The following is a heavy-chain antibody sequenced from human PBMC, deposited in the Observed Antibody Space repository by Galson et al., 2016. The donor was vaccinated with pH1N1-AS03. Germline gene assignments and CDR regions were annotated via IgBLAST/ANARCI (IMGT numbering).Heavy chain of an antibody. CDR1: GGSISRYY. CDR3: AITAVADLEFDY. D-gene: IGHD6-19*01. CDR2: MYTSGSS. J-gene: IGHJ4*02. Sequence: LSLTCTVSGGSISRYYWSWIRQPAGKGLEWIGRMYTSGSSNYNPSLKSRVTMSVDTSRTQFSLKLSSVTAADTAVYYCAITAVADLEFDYWGQGTLVTVSS. V-gene: IGHV4-4*07.